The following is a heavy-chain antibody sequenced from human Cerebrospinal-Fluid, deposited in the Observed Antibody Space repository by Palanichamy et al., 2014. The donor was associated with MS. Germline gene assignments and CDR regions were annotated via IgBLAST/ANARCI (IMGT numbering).Heavy chain of an antibody. CDR3: ATLSRRSSSPIDY. CDR2: IYAGGST. V-gene: IGHV3-66*02. D-gene: IGHD6-6*01. CDR1: EFSVKNNY. J-gene: IGHJ4*02. Sequence: VQLVVSGGGLVQPGGSLRLSCATSEFSVKNNYMSWVRQAPGKGLEWVSIIYAGGSTYYADSVKGRFTIARDNPKNTVFLQMNSLRPDDTGVYYCATLSRRSSSPIDYWGQGTLVSGSS.